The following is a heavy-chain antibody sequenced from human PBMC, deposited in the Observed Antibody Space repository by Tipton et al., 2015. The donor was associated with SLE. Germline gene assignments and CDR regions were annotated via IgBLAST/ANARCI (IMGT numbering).Heavy chain of an antibody. CDR3: ARPPKEGDDI. D-gene: IGHD1-26*01. J-gene: IGHJ3*02. V-gene: IGHV4-59*11. Sequence: LRLSCTVSGGSISSHYWSWIRQPPGKGLEWIGYIYYSGSTNYNPSLKSRVTISVDTSKNQFSLKLSSVTAADTAVYYCARPPKEGDDIWGQGTMVTVSS. CDR1: GGSISSHY. CDR2: IYYSGST.